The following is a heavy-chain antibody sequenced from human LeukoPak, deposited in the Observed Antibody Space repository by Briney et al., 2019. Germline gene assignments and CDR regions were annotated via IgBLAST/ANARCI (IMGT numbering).Heavy chain of an antibody. CDR2: ISWNSGSI. CDR3: AKFVGVSVWYGISGP. J-gene: IGHJ5*02. V-gene: IGHV3-9*01. CDR1: GFTFDDYA. Sequence: GRSLRLSCAASGFTFDDYAMHWARQAPGKGLEWVSGISWNSGSIGYADSVKGRFTISRDNAKNSLYLQMNGLRAEDTAVYYCAKFVGVSVWYGISGPWGQGTLVTVSS. D-gene: IGHD3-10*01.